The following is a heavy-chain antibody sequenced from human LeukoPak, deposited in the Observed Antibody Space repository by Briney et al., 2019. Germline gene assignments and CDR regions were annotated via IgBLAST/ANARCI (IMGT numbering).Heavy chain of an antibody. J-gene: IGHJ6*03. CDR1: GFTFSSYA. D-gene: IGHD6-19*01. CDR3: AKEGSGWTDYYYYYMDV. Sequence: GGSLRLSCAASGFTFSSYAMSWVRQAPGKGLEWVSAISGSGGSTYYADSVKGRFTISRDNSKNTLYLQMNSLRAEDTAVYYCAKEGSGWTDYYYYYMDVWGKGTTVTVFS. CDR2: ISGSGGST. V-gene: IGHV3-23*01.